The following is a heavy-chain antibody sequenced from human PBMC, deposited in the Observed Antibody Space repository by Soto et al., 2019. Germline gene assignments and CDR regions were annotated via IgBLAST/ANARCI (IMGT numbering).Heavy chain of an antibody. CDR2: IYWDDDK. J-gene: IGHJ4*02. D-gene: IGHD3-3*01. V-gene: IGHV2-5*02. Sequence: QITLKESGPTLVKPTQTLTLTCTFSGFSLTGSGVGVGWIRQPPGKALEWLALIYWDDDKRYSPSLKSRLTTTKDTSKNQGALTVTNMDPVDTATYYCARFLWSDTSVYDFDYWGQGTLVTVSS. CDR3: ARFLWSDTSVYDFDY. CDR1: GFSLTGSGVG.